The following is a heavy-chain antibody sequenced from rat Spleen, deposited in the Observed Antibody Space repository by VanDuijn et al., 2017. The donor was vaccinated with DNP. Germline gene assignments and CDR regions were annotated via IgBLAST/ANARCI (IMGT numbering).Heavy chain of an antibody. Sequence: EVQLVESGGGLVQPGRSLKLSCAASGFTFSDYYMAWVRQAPTKGLEWVATISYDGNSTYYRDSVKGRFIISRDNAKSTLYLQMDSLRSEETATYYCARQSSSYIYWYFDFWGPGTMVTVSS. V-gene: IGHV5-7*01. J-gene: IGHJ1*01. CDR1: GFTFSDYY. CDR2: ISYDGNST. D-gene: IGHD1-2*01. CDR3: ARQSSSYIYWYFDF.